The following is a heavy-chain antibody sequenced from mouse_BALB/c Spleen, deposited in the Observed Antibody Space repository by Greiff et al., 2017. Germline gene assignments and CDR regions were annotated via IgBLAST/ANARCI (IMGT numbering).Heavy chain of an antibody. J-gene: IGHJ4*01. CDR1: GYTFTDYA. CDR3: ARGGSGDDAMDY. V-gene: IGHV1-67*01. D-gene: IGHD3-1*01. Sequence: VQLQQSGPELVRPGVSVKISCKGSGYTFTDYAMHWVKQSHAKSLEWIGVISTYYGDASYNQKFKGKATMTVDKSSSTAYMELARLTSEDSAIYYCARGGSGDDAMDYWGQGTSVTVSS. CDR2: ISTYYGDA.